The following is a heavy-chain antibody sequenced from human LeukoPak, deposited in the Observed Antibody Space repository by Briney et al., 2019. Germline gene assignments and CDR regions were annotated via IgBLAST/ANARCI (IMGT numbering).Heavy chain of an antibody. CDR1: GYTFTSYY. D-gene: IGHD1-26*01. Sequence: ASVKLSCKASGYTFTSYYMHWVRQAPGQGLEWMGIINPSGGRTTYTQNFQGRVTMTRDTSTSTVYMELSSLRSEDTAVYYCARGHGELQPIYYFDYWGQGTLVTVSS. CDR3: ARGHGELQPIYYFDY. J-gene: IGHJ4*02. CDR2: INPSGGRT. V-gene: IGHV1-46*01.